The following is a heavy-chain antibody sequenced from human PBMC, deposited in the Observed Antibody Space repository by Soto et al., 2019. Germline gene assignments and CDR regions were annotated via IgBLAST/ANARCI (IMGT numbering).Heavy chain of an antibody. J-gene: IGHJ4*02. Sequence: SSVKVSCKASGYTFSDYYIHWVRQAPGQGLEWMGWINPNSGGTKYAPKFQGGVTMTRDTSITTAYMELSRLRSGDTAVYYCAREPATAKPEGVDFWGQGTLVTVSS. V-gene: IGHV1-2*02. CDR3: AREPATAKPEGVDF. CDR2: INPNSGGT. D-gene: IGHD1-1*01. CDR1: GYTFSDYY.